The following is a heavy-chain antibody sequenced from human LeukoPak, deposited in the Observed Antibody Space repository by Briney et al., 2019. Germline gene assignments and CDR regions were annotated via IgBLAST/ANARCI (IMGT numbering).Heavy chain of an antibody. Sequence: GGSLRLSCAASGFRFDDYGMSWVRHVPGKGLEWVSGTNWDGASTGYADSVKGRFTISRDNVKNFLYLQMNSLRVEDTALYFCGRVYCSTTSCYDYYHYYMDVWGKGTTVTVSS. CDR2: TNWDGAST. CDR1: GFRFDDYG. D-gene: IGHD2-2*01. CDR3: GRVYCSTTSCYDYYHYYMDV. J-gene: IGHJ6*03. V-gene: IGHV3-20*04.